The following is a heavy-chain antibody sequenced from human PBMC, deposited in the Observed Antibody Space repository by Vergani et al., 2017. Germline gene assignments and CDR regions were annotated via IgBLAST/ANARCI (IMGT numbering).Heavy chain of an antibody. J-gene: IGHJ4*02. CDR1: GFTVSSNY. CDR3: ARVPFANLQKGAWDY. CDR2: IYSGGST. D-gene: IGHD5-24*01. V-gene: IGHV3-53*02. Sequence: EVQLVETGGGLIQPGGSLRLSCAASGFTVSSNYMSWVRQAPGKGLEWVSVIYSGGSTYYADSVKGRFTISRDNSKNTLYLQMNSLRAEDTAVYYCARVPFANLQKGAWDYWGQGTLVTVSS.